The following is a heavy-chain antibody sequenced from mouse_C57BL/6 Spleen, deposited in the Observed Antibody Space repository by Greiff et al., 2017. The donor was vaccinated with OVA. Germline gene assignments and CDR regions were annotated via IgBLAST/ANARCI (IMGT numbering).Heavy chain of an antibody. CDR2: IWSGGST. CDR1: GFSLTSYG. V-gene: IGHV2-2*01. J-gene: IGHJ4*01. CDR3: ASNLYYAMDY. Sequence: VQLVESGPGLVQPSQSLSITCTVSGFSLTSYGVHWVRQSPGKGLEWLGVIWSGGSTDYNAAFISRLSISKDNSKSQVFFKMNSLQADDTAIYYCASNLYYAMDYWGQGTSVTVSS.